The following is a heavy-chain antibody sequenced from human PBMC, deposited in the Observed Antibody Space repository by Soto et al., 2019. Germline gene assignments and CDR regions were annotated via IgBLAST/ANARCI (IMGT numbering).Heavy chain of an antibody. CDR2: IYYSGST. CDR1: AGSISSSNYY. V-gene: IGHV4-39*01. J-gene: IGHJ3*02. D-gene: IGHD2-15*01. Sequence: QLQLQESGPGLVKPSETLSLTCTVSAGSISSSNYYWGWIRQPPGKGMEWIGNIYYSGSTYYNPSLKSRVTISINTSTTQFSLRLTSVTAADTAVYYCARPPVAGRGGAFDIWGQGTIVTVSS. CDR3: ARPPVAGRGGAFDI.